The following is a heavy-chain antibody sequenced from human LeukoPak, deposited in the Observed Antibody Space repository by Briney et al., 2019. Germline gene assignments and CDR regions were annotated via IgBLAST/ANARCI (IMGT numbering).Heavy chain of an antibody. Sequence: GGSLRLSCAASGFTFSSYATSWVRQAPGKGLEWVSAISGSGGSTYYADSVKGRFTISRDNSKNTLYLQMNSLRAEDTAVYYCAKDRLYYYGSGSLNWFDPWGQGTLVTVSS. D-gene: IGHD3-10*01. CDR3: AKDRLYYYGSGSLNWFDP. V-gene: IGHV3-23*01. J-gene: IGHJ5*02. CDR2: ISGSGGST. CDR1: GFTFSSYA.